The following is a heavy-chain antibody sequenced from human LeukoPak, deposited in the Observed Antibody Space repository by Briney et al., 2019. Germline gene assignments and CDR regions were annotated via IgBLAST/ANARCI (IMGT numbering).Heavy chain of an antibody. Sequence: PGRSLRLSCAASGFTFSSYGMHWVRQAPGKGLEWVAVIWYDGSNKYYADSVKGRFTISRDNSKNTLYLQMNSLRAEDTAVYYCARDAHMVRGVKSFSWFDPWGQGTLVTVSS. J-gene: IGHJ5*02. CDR1: GFTFSSYG. CDR3: ARDAHMVRGVKSFSWFDP. D-gene: IGHD3-10*01. V-gene: IGHV3-33*01. CDR2: IWYDGSNK.